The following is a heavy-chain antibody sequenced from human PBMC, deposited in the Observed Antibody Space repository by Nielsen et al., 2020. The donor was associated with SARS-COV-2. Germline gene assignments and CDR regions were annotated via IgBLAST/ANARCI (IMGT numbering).Heavy chain of an antibody. V-gene: IGHV3-30-3*01. CDR1: GFTFSSYA. J-gene: IGHJ6*02. Sequence: GESLKISCAASGFTFSSYAMHWVRQAPGKGLEWVAVISYDGSNKYYADSVKGRFTISRDNSKNTLYLQMNSLRAEDTAVYYCAREGDYYYYGMDVWGQGTTVTVSS. CDR2: ISYDGSNK. D-gene: IGHD1-26*01. CDR3: AREGDYYYYGMDV.